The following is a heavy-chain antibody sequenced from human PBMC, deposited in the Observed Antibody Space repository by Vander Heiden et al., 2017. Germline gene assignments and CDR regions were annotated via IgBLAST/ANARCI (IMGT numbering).Heavy chain of an antibody. CDR3: AREDVLLWFGIDY. CDR1: GYTFTGYY. D-gene: IGHD3-10*01. CDR2: INPNSGGT. Sequence: QVQLVQSGAEVKKPGASVKVSCKASGYTFTGYYMHWVRQAPGQGLEWMGWINPNSGGTNYAQKVQGRVTMTRDTSSSTAYMELSRMRSDDTAVYYCAREDVLLWFGIDYWGQGTLVTVSS. V-gene: IGHV1-2*02. J-gene: IGHJ4*02.